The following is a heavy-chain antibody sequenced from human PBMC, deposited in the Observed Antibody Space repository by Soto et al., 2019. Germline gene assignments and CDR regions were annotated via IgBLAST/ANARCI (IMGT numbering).Heavy chain of an antibody. Sequence: LSLTCTVSGGSISRGCYYWSWIRQHPGKGLEWIGYIYYSGSTYYNPSLKSRVTISVDTSKNQFSLKLSSVTAADTTVYYCARMAPDYDIFTGYCTHWFGPWNQETLVTAS. CDR3: ARMAPDYDIFTGYCTHWFGP. CDR2: IYYSGST. V-gene: IGHV4-31*03. CDR1: GGSISRGCYY. D-gene: IGHD3-9*01. J-gene: IGHJ5*02.